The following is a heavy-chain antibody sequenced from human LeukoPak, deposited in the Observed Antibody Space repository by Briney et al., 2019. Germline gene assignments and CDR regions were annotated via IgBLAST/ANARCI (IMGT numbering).Heavy chain of an antibody. D-gene: IGHD6-6*01. CDR1: GFTFSDYY. CDR2: ISSSSSTI. V-gene: IGHV3-11*04. J-gene: IGHJ4*02. CDR3: ARAPRGVAARADY. Sequence: PGGSLRLSCAASGFTFSDYYMSWIRQAPGKGLEWVSYISSSSSTIYYADSVKGRFTISRDNAKKSLYLQMNSLRAEDTAVYYCARAPRGVAARADYWGQGTLVTVSS.